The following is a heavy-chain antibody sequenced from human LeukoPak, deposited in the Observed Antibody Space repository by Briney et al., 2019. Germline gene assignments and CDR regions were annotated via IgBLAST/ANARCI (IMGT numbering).Heavy chain of an antibody. Sequence: PGGSLRLSCAASGFTFNFYAMTWVRQAPGKGLEWVSGISSTGDSTYYADSVKGRFTISRDNSKSTLYLQMNSLRDDDSAAYFCARVYLERLTAGYFDHWGQGTQVTVSP. CDR1: GFTFNFYA. V-gene: IGHV3-23*01. D-gene: IGHD2-8*01. J-gene: IGHJ4*02. CDR2: ISSTGDST. CDR3: ARVYLERLTAGYFDH.